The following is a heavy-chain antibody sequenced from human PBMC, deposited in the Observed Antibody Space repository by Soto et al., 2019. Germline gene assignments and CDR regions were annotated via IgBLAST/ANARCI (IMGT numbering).Heavy chain of an antibody. Sequence: PSETLSLTCTVSGGSISSGGYYWSWIRQHPGKGLEWIGYIYYSGSTYYNPSLKSRVTISVDTSKNQFSLKLSSVTAADTAVYYCARAGSNYYDSSGYYYSFAFDIWGQGTKVTVS. V-gene: IGHV4-31*03. D-gene: IGHD3-22*01. CDR2: IYYSGST. CDR1: GGSISSGGYY. CDR3: ARAGSNYYDSSGYYYSFAFDI. J-gene: IGHJ3*02.